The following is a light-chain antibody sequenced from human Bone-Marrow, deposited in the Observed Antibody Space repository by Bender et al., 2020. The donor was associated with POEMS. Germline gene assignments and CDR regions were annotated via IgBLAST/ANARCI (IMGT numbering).Light chain of an antibody. Sequence: QSALTQAASVSGSPGQSITISCTETSSDVGTYNLVSWYQQHPGKAPKLVIYEGSKRPSGVSHRFSGSKSGNTASLTISGLQAEDEADYYCCSYSSTSTLVFGGGTKLTVL. CDR3: CSYSSTSTLV. J-gene: IGLJ3*02. CDR2: EGS. V-gene: IGLV2-23*01. CDR1: SSDVGTYNL.